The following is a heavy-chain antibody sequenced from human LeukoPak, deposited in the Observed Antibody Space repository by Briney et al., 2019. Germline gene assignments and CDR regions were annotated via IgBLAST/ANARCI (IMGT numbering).Heavy chain of an antibody. CDR1: GFTFGDYA. D-gene: IGHD6-19*01. V-gene: IGHV3-49*04. CDR3: IVVAGEA. Sequence: GGSLRLSCTASGFTFGDYAMSWVRQAPGKGLEWVGFIRSKAYGGTTEYAASVKGRFTISRDDSKSIAYLQMNSLKTEDTAVYYCIVVAGEAWGQGTLVTVSS. J-gene: IGHJ5*02. CDR2: IRSKAYGGTT.